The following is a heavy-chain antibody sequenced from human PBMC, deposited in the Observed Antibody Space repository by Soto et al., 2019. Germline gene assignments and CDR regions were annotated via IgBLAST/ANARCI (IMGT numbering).Heavy chain of an antibody. CDR3: ARGTYYYDSSGYPKWFDP. D-gene: IGHD3-22*01. J-gene: IGHJ5*02. V-gene: IGHV1-8*01. Sequence: ASVKVSCKASGCTFTSYDINWVRQATGQGLEWMGWMNPNSGNTGYAQKFQGRVTMTRNTSISTAYMELSSLRSEDTAVYYCARGTYYYDSSGYPKWFDPWGQGTLVTVPQ. CDR2: MNPNSGNT. CDR1: GCTFTSYD.